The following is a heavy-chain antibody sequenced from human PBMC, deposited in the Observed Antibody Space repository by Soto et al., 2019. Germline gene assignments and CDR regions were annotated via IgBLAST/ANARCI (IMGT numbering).Heavy chain of an antibody. CDR1: GFTFSSDS. CDR2: ISSSSSYI. V-gene: IGHV3-21*01. Sequence: EVQLVESGGGLVKPGGSLRLSCAASGFTFSSDSMNWVRQAPGKGLEWVSSISSSSSYISYADSVKGRFTISRDNAKNSLYLQMNSLGDDDTAVYYCARDIDYYDSSGYYRDYGGQGTLVSVSS. D-gene: IGHD3-22*01. CDR3: ARDIDYYDSSGYYRDY. J-gene: IGHJ4*02.